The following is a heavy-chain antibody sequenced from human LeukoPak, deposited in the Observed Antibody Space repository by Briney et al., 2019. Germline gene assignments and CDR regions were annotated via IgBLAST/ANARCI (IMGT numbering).Heavy chain of an antibody. V-gene: IGHV1-8*01. D-gene: IGHD6-19*01. J-gene: IGHJ5*02. Sequence: PQASVKVSCKASGYTFTSYDINWVRQAPGQGLEWMGWMNPNSGNTGYAQKFQGRVTMTRNTSISTAYMELSSLRSEDTAVYYCAIANQEIAVAGPNWFDPWGQGTLVTVSS. CDR1: GYTFTSYD. CDR2: MNPNSGNT. CDR3: AIANQEIAVAGPNWFDP.